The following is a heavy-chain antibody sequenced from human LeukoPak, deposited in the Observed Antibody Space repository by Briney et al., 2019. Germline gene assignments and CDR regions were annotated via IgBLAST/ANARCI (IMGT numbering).Heavy chain of an antibody. CDR1: GFTSSSYE. CDR2: ISSSGRTI. V-gene: IGHV3-48*03. Sequence: GRSLRLSCAVSGFTSSSYETNWVRPAPGKGLERVLYISSSGRTISYTDSVKGRFTIYRDNAKNSLYLQMNSLRAEDTAVYYCARARAIPKLYYYYYYMDVWGKGTTVTISS. D-gene: IGHD2-21*01. J-gene: IGHJ6*03. CDR3: ARARAIPKLYYYYYYMDV.